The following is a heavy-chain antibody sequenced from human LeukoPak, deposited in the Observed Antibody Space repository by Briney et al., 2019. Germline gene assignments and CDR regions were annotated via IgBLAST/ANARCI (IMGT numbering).Heavy chain of an antibody. CDR2: ISGSSSDI. V-gene: IGHV3-21*01. CDR1: GFTFSTYR. J-gene: IGHJ4*02. CDR3: ARVFRGQHYYFDS. Sequence: GGSLRLSCAASGFTFSTYRMNWVRQAPGKGLEWVSSISGSSSDISYADSVKDRFTISRDNAKNSLYLQMNSLRAEDTAVYYCARVFRGQHYYFDSWGQGTLVTVSS. D-gene: IGHD2-2*01.